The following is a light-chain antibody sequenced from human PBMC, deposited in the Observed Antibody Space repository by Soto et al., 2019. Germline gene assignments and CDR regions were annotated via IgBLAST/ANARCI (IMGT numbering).Light chain of an antibody. CDR2: RSD. V-gene: IGLV1-47*01. CDR1: SSTFANNY. J-gene: IGLJ2*01. Sequence: QSALTQPPSVSGTPGQRVSISCSGDSSTFANNYVHWYQQVPGAAPKLLIYRSDQRPSGVPERFSGSKSGTSASLTISGLRPEDEAQYYCAAYTGNWNGPVVGGGTKLTVL. CDR3: AAYTGNWNGPV.